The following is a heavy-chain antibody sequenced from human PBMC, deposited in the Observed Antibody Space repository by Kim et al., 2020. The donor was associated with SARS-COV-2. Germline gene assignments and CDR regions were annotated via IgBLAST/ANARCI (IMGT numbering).Heavy chain of an antibody. CDR2: FSNSGGT. CDR1: GGSITTYW. J-gene: IGHJ4*01. D-gene: IGHD2-21*02. CDR3: ARRGSFCSGGACEVDY. V-gene: IGHV4-59*01. Sequence: SETLSLTCTVSGGSITTYWWSWIRQPPGKGLEWIGYFSNSGGTNYNPSLKSRVSISVDTSKNQFSLNLNSVTAADTAVYYCARRGSFCSGGACEVDYWG.